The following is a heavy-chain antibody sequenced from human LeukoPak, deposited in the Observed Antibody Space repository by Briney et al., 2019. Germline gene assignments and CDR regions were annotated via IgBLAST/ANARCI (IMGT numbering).Heavy chain of an antibody. V-gene: IGHV4-59*08. CDR2: IYYSGST. Sequence: SETLSLTCTVSGGSISSFYRSWIRQPPGKGLEWIGYIYYSGSTNYNPSLKSRVTISIDTSKNQFSLKLSSVTAADTAVYYCARRNYYGSGSYYPDNWFDPWGQGTLVTVSS. D-gene: IGHD3-10*01. CDR1: GGSISSFY. CDR3: ARRNYYGSGSYYPDNWFDP. J-gene: IGHJ5*02.